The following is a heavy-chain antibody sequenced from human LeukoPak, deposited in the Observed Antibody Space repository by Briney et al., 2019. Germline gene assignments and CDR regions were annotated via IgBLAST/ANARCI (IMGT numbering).Heavy chain of an antibody. CDR2: ISWDSKNI. CDR1: GFTFDDYA. Sequence: GESLRLSCAASGFTFDDYAMFWVRQAPGKGLEWVSGISWDSKNIGYAASVKGRFTISRDNAKNSLYLQLHSLRPEDTAFYYCARGNRDSSGFYYYYGMDVWGQGTTVTVSS. J-gene: IGHJ6*02. V-gene: IGHV3-9*01. CDR3: ARGNRDSSGFYYYYGMDV. D-gene: IGHD6-19*01.